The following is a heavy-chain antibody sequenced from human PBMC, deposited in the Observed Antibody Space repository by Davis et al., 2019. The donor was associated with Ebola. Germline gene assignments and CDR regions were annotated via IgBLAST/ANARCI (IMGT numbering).Heavy chain of an antibody. CDR1: GFTFSSYA. J-gene: IGHJ6*02. Sequence: GGSLRLSCAASGFTFSSYAMHWVRQAPGKGLEWVSYISSSGSTIYYADSVKGRFTISRDNAKNTLYLQMNSLRAEDTAVYYCARELYYYYYYGMDVWGQGTTVTVSS. CDR3: ARELYYYYYYGMDV. V-gene: IGHV3-48*04. CDR2: ISSSGSTI.